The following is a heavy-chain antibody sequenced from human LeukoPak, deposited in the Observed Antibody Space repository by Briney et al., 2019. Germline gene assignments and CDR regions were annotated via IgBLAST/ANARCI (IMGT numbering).Heavy chain of an antibody. J-gene: IGHJ4*02. Sequence: PGGSLRLSCAASGFTFSGFAMGWVRQAPGKGLEWVSAVSGSGGSTYYADSVKGRFTISRDNSKNTLYLQMNTLRAEDTAVYYCAKSTGSVDFDYWGQGTLVTVSA. CDR3: AKSTGSVDFDY. D-gene: IGHD4-17*01. V-gene: IGHV3-23*01. CDR2: VSGSGGST. CDR1: GFTFSGFA.